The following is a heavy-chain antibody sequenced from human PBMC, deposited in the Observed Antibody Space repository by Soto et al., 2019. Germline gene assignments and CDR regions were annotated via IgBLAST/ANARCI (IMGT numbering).Heavy chain of an antibody. CDR3: ARAWGRVFDY. CDR1: GGSISSYY. V-gene: IGHV4-59*01. Sequence: QVQLQESGPGLVKPSETLSLTCTVSGGSISSYYWSWIRQPPGKGLEWIGYIYYSGSTNYNPSLKSRVPISVDTSKNQFSLKLSSVTAADTAVYYCARAWGRVFDYWGQGTLVTVSS. D-gene: IGHD3-16*01. CDR2: IYYSGST. J-gene: IGHJ4*02.